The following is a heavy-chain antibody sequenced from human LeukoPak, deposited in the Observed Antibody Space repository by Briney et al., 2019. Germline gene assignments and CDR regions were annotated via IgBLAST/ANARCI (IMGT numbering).Heavy chain of an antibody. CDR1: GGSISSSSYY. J-gene: IGHJ4*02. Sequence: PSETLSLTCTVSGGSISSSSYYWGWIRQPPGKGLEWIGTIYYAGDTYYNPSLESRLTISVDTSKNQFSLKLRSVTAADTAVYYCATWDSGRYSQIDNWGQGTLVTVSS. CDR3: ATWDSGRYSQIDN. V-gene: IGHV4-39*01. CDR2: IYYAGDT. D-gene: IGHD1-26*01.